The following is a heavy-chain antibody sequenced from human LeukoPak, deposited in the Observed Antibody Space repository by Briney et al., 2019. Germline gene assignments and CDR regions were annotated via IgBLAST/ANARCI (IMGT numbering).Heavy chain of an antibody. D-gene: IGHD5-12*01. CDR1: GFTFSSYG. V-gene: IGHV3-30*18. CDR3: AKVDIVATIDAGRLIDY. J-gene: IGHJ4*02. Sequence: GGSLRLSCAASGFTFSSYGMQWVRQASGKGLEWVGVISNDGSNKYYADSVKGRFTISRDNSKNTLYLQMDSPRAEDTAVYYCAKVDIVATIDAGRLIDYWGQGTLVTVSS. CDR2: ISNDGSNK.